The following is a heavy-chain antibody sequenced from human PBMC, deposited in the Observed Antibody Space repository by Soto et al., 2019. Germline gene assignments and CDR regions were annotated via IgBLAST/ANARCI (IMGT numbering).Heavy chain of an antibody. V-gene: IGHV3-74*01. CDR3: TRGPRSTSTGTGAF. D-gene: IGHD1-1*01. Sequence: PGGSLRHSCAASGFTFSMYWLHWVRQVPGKGPEWVSRINDDGISTNYADSVKGRFTISRDNAKNTLYLQMNALRVEDTAVYYCTRGPRSTSTGTGAFWGQGTLVPVSS. J-gene: IGHJ4*02. CDR1: GFTFSMYW. CDR2: INDDGIST.